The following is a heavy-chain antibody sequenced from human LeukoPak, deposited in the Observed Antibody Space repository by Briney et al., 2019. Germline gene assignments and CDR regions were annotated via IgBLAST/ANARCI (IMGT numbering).Heavy chain of an antibody. CDR3: ARDRGYYDSSGYRPRNYAMDV. Sequence: GGSLRLSCAASGFTFSAYGMHWVRQAPGTGLEWVALIWYDGSNKYYADSVKGRFTVSRDNSKNTLYLQMNSLRAEDTALYHCARDRGYYDSSGYRPRNYAMDVWGQGTTVTVSS. CDR2: IWYDGSNK. V-gene: IGHV3-33*01. CDR1: GFTFSAYG. D-gene: IGHD3-22*01. J-gene: IGHJ6*02.